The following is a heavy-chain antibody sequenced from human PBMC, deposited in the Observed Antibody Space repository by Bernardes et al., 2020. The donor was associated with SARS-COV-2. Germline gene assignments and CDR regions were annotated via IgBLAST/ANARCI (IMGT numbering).Heavy chain of an antibody. CDR2: INPNSGAT. V-gene: IGHV1-2*04. J-gene: IGHJ4*02. Sequence: ASVKVSCKASGDTFTDYYIHWVRQAPGQGLEWMGWINPNSGATKYAQKFQGWVTMTRDTSISTAYMELSRLRSADTAVYYCARESFFDSSGYYYPNPFDCWGQGTLVTVSS. CDR3: ARESFFDSSGYYYPNPFDC. D-gene: IGHD3-22*01. CDR1: GDTFTDYY.